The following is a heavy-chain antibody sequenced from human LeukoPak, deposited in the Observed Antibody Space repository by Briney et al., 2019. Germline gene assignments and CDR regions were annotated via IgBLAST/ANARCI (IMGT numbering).Heavy chain of an antibody. J-gene: IGHJ4*02. Sequence: GGSLRLSCAASGFPLVNYWMSWVRQAPGKGLEWLANIKQDENVKYYVDSVKGRFTISRDNTKNALYLQMNSLRADDTAVYFCARDSTWLLDYWGQGTLITVSS. CDR2: IKQDENVK. V-gene: IGHV3-7*03. CDR3: ARDSTWLLDY. CDR1: GFPLVNYW. D-gene: IGHD6-19*01.